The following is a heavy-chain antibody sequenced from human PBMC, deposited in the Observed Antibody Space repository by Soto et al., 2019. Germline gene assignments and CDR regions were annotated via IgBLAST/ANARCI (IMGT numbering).Heavy chain of an antibody. CDR3: ARAYYDTSGYSLDP. V-gene: IGHV4-59*01. D-gene: IGHD3-22*01. CDR2: IYYEST. J-gene: IGHJ5*02. CDR1: GGSISSYY. Sequence: SETLSLSCIVSGGSISSYYWSWIRQPPGKGLEWIGYIYYESTNYNPSLKSRVIISVDTSRNQFSLRLSSVTAADTAVYYCARAYYDTSGYSLDPWGQGTLVTVSS.